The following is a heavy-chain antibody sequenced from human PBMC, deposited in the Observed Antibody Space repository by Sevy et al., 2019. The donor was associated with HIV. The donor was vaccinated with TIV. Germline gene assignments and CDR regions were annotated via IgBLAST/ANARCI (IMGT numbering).Heavy chain of an antibody. CDR2: IWYDGINR. V-gene: IGHV3-33*01. Sequence: GGSLRLSCAASGFTFSNYGMHWVRQAPGKGLEWVAVIWYDGINRYYADSVKGRFTISRDNSKNTLYLQMNSLRAEDTVGYDDAGDNFCPIMVSMVRGALSYYFDYWGQGTMVTVSS. D-gene: IGHD3-10*01. CDR1: GFTFSNYG. J-gene: IGHJ4*02. CDR3: AGDNFCPIMVSMVRGALSYYFDY.